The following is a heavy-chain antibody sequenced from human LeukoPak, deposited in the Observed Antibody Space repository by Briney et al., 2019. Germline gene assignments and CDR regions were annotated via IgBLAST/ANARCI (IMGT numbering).Heavy chain of an antibody. CDR3: ARDLRYSSSSRSGFDI. D-gene: IGHD6-13*01. V-gene: IGHV3-7*01. J-gene: IGHJ3*02. CDR2: IKQDGSEK. Sequence: PGGSLRLSCAASGFTFSSYWMSWVRQAPGKGLAWVANIKQDGSEKHYVDSVKGRFTISRDNAKNSLYLQMNSLRAEDTAVYYCARDLRYSSSSRSGFDIWGQGTMVTVSS. CDR1: GFTFSSYW.